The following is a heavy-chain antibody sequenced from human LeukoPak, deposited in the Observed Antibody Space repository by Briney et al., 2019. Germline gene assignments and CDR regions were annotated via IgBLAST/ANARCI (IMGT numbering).Heavy chain of an antibody. V-gene: IGHV3-23*01. Sequence: GGSLRLSCAASGFTFSSYAMSWVRQAPGKGLEWVSAISGSGGSTYYADSVKGRFTISRGNSKNTLYLQMNSLRAEDAAVYYCAKDRRPEYCSSTSCYDYYYGMDDWGQGTTVTVSS. D-gene: IGHD2-2*01. CDR1: GFTFSSYA. CDR3: AKDRRPEYCSSTSCYDYYYGMDD. CDR2: ISGSGGST. J-gene: IGHJ6*02.